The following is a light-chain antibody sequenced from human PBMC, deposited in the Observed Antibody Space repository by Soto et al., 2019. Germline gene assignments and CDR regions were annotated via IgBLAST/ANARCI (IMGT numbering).Light chain of an antibody. J-gene: IGKJ1*01. CDR2: GAS. Sequence: EIVMTQSPAPLSVSPGGRATLSCRASQSVSSNLAWYQQKPGQAPRLLIYGASTRATGIPARFSGSGSGTEFTLTISSLHSEDCAVYDCQQYNNWPPGTLGQGDMV. CDR1: QSVSSN. V-gene: IGKV3-15*01. CDR3: QQYNNWPPGT.